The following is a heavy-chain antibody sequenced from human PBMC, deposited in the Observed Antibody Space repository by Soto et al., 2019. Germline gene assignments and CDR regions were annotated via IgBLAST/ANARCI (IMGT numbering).Heavy chain of an antibody. V-gene: IGHV3-11*01. CDR3: ARDHGNWFDP. J-gene: IGHJ5*02. CDR2: ISGSGRTI. CDR1: GFSFGDYY. Sequence: QVQLVESGGGLVKPGSSLRLSCTASGFSFGDYYMSWIRQAPGKGLEWISYISGSGRTIDFADSVKGRFTISRDNANKSTYLHLNSLPAEATAIYYCARDHGNWFDPWGQGTLVTVAS.